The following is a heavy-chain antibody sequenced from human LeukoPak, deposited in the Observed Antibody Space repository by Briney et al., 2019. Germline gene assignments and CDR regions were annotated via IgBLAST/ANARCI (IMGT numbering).Heavy chain of an antibody. D-gene: IGHD3-9*01. CDR1: GYTFTDYN. CDR3: ARGLESGILTGYLSYFDY. CDR2: INPNSGAT. Sequence: ASVKVSCKASGYTFTDYNIHWVRQAPGQGLEWMGWINPNSGATNYAQKFQGRVTVTRDTSIRTVYMEVRRLRSDDTAVYYCARGLESGILTGYLSYFDYWGQGTLVTVSS. V-gene: IGHV1-2*02. J-gene: IGHJ4*02.